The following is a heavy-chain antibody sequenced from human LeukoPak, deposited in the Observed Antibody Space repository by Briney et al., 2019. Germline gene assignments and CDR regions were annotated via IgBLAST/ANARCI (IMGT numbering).Heavy chain of an antibody. V-gene: IGHV3-23*01. CDR3: AKATGYSSGWYDY. CDR2: ISGSGGST. Sequence: GGSLRLSCAASGFTFSSYAMSWVRQAPGKGLEWVSAISGSGGSTYYADSVKGRFTISRDNSKDTLYLQMNSLRAEDTAVYYCAKATGYSSGWYDYWGQGTLVTVSS. CDR1: GFTFSSYA. D-gene: IGHD6-19*01. J-gene: IGHJ4*02.